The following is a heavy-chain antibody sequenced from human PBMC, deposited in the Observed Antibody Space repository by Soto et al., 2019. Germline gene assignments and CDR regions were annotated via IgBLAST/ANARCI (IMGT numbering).Heavy chain of an antibody. D-gene: IGHD6-6*01. CDR3: AREYRSSSGGFDN. Sequence: SVKVSCKASGGSFSSYAISWVRQAPGQGLEWMGGIIPIFGTPSYAQKFQGRVTITADESTSTAYMELSSLRSEDTAVYYCAREYRSSSGGFDNWGQGTLVTVSS. J-gene: IGHJ4*02. CDR1: GGSFSSYA. CDR2: IIPIFGTP. V-gene: IGHV1-69*13.